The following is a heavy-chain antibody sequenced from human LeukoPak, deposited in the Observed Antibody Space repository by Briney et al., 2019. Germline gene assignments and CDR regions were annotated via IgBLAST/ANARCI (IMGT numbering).Heavy chain of an antibody. CDR1: GFTVSSNY. V-gene: IGHV3-53*01. Sequence: GGSLRLSCAASGFTVSSNYMSWVRQAPGKGLEWVSVIYSGGNTYYADSVKGRFTISRDNSKNTLYLQMNSLRAEDTAVYYCAKGYNFGGYYFDYWGQGTLVTVSS. J-gene: IGHJ4*02. CDR3: AKGYNFGGYYFDY. CDR2: IYSGGNT. D-gene: IGHD5-18*01.